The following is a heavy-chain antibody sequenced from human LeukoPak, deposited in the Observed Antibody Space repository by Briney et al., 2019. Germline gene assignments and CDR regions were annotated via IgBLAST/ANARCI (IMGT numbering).Heavy chain of an antibody. CDR3: ARDFGDYDFWGAPIFGYMDV. D-gene: IGHD3-3*01. V-gene: IGHV3-30*01. CDR2: ISYDGSNK. J-gene: IGHJ6*03. CDR1: GFTFSSYA. Sequence: GGSLRLSCAASGFTFSSYAMHWVRQAPGKGLEWVAVISYDGSNKYYADSVKGRFTISRDNSKNTLYLQMNSLRAEDTAVYYCARDFGDYDFWGAPIFGYMDVWGKGTTVTVSS.